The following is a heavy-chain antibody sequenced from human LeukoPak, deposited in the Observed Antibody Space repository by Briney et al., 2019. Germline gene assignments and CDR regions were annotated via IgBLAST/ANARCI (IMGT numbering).Heavy chain of an antibody. CDR2: IYYSGST. D-gene: IGHD6-13*01. CDR3: ARAPAQAAGIRTDAFDI. J-gene: IGHJ3*02. V-gene: IGHV4-39*01. CDR1: GGSISSSSYY. Sequence: SETLSLTCTVSGGSISSSSYYWGWIRQPPGKGLEWIGSIYYSGSTYYNPSLKSRVTISVDTSKNQFSLKLSSVTAADTAVYYCARAPAQAAGIRTDAFDIWGQGTMVTVSS.